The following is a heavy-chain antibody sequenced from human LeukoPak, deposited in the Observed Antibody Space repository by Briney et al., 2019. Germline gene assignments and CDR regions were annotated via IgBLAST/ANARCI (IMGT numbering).Heavy chain of an antibody. Sequence: GGSLRLSCTTSGFSFNTYSMSWVRQAPGKGLEWVSAINDDTPYYTDSVKGRFTISRDNSKNTLYLQMNSLRAEDTAVYYCAKRSTMVRGVIPYYMDVWGKGTTVTISS. D-gene: IGHD3-10*01. CDR2: INDDTP. J-gene: IGHJ6*03. V-gene: IGHV3-23*01. CDR1: GFSFNTYS. CDR3: AKRSTMVRGVIPYYMDV.